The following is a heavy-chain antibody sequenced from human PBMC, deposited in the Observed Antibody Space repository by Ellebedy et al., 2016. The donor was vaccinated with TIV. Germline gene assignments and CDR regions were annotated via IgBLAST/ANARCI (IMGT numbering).Heavy chain of an antibody. CDR1: GFTFSNYA. CDR3: ARTTMLRGVIISPIILFDY. Sequence: GESLKISXAASGFTFSNYAIHWVRQAPGKGLEWVANIKQDGSEKKYVDSVKGRFTISRDNAKNSLYLQMNSLRAEDTAVYYCARTTMLRGVIISPIILFDYWGQGTLVTVSS. D-gene: IGHD3-10*01. CDR2: IKQDGSEK. V-gene: IGHV3-7*01. J-gene: IGHJ4*02.